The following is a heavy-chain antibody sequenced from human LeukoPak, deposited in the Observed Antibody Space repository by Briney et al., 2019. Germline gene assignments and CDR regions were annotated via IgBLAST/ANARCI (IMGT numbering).Heavy chain of an antibody. CDR1: GGSISSSSYY. V-gene: IGHV4-39*01. J-gene: IGHJ4*02. CDR3: ASFTSGEGYDSSGYYYFDY. Sequence: SETLPLTCTVSGGSISSSSYYWGWIRQPPGKGLEWIGGIYYSGSTYYNPSLKSRVTISVDTSKNQFSLKLSSVTAADTAVYYCASFTSGEGYDSSGYYYFDYWGQGTLVTVSS. CDR2: IYYSGST. D-gene: IGHD3-22*01.